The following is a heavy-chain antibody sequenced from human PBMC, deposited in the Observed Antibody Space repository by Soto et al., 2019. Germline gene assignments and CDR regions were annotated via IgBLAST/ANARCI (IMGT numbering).Heavy chain of an antibody. Sequence: QVQLVESGGGVVQPGRSLRLSCAASGFTFSSYAMHWVRQAPGKGLEWVAVISYDGSNKYYADSVKGRFTISRDNSKNTLYLQMNSLRAEDTAVYHCAKERGVGATRFYPGYWGQGTLVTVSP. D-gene: IGHD1-26*01. J-gene: IGHJ4*02. CDR2: ISYDGSNK. CDR1: GFTFSSYA. CDR3: AKERGVGATRFYPGY. V-gene: IGHV3-30*18.